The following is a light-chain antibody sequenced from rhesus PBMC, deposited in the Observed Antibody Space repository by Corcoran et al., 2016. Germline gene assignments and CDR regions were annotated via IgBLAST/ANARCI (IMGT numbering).Light chain of an antibody. J-gene: IGKJ2*01. CDR1: QSVSSS. CDR3: QQYSNWPQYS. Sequence: EIVLTQSPATLSLSPGERATLSCRASQSVSSSLAWYQQKPGQAPRLLIYDASSRATGIPYRGSGSGSGTDFTLTISSLEPEDVGVYYCQQYSNWPQYSFGQGTKVEIK. V-gene: IGKV3-35*01. CDR2: DAS.